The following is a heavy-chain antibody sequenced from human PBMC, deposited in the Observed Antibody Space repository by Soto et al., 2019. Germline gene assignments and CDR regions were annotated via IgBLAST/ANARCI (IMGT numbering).Heavy chain of an antibody. J-gene: IGHJ6*02. CDR3: AKEEGMYYYYGMDV. CDR1: GFTFSSYG. Sequence: GGSLRLSCAASGFTFSSYGMHWVRQAPGKGLEWVAVISYDGSNKYYADSVKGRFTISRDNSKNTLYLQMNSLRAEDTAVYYCAKEEGMYYYYGMDVWGQGTTVTVSS. CDR2: ISYDGSNK. D-gene: IGHD6-13*01. V-gene: IGHV3-30*18.